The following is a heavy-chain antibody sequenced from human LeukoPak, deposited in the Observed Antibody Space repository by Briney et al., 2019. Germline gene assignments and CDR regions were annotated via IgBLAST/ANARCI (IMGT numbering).Heavy chain of an antibody. CDR1: GYTFTGYY. CDR3: ARGVAGSGYGRLGGMDV. CDR2: INPNSGGT. V-gene: IGHV1-2*02. J-gene: IGHJ6*02. D-gene: IGHD5-12*01. Sequence: GASVKVSCKASGYTFTGYYMHWVRQAPGQGLEWMGWINPNSGGTNYAQKFQGRVTMTRDTSISTAYMELSRLRSDDTAVYYCARGVAGSGYGRLGGMDVWGQGTTVTVSS.